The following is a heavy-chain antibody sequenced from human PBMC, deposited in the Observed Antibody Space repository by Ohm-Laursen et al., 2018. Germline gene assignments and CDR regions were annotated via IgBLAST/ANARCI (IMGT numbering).Heavy chain of an antibody. CDR1: GGSLSGFF. CDR3: ARRNITKAFNI. Sequence: SVTLSLTCTVSGGSLSGFFWSWIRQSPGKGLEGIGYISDSGLTDSGSIEYNPSLKSRVTMSVDTSKNKFYLRLSSVTAADTAVYFCARRNITKAFNIWGQGTLVTVSS. D-gene: IGHD4-11*01. J-gene: IGHJ3*02. CDR2: ISDSGLTDSGSI. V-gene: IGHV4-59*07.